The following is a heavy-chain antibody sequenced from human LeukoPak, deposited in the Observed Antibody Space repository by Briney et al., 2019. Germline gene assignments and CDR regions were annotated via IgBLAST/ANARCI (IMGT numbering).Heavy chain of an antibody. CDR3: VRSQYSSTWYFDL. D-gene: IGHD6-13*01. V-gene: IGHV6-1*01. CDR1: GDSVSNNIAA. J-gene: IGHJ4*02. Sequence: SQTLSLTCAISGDSVSNNIAAWNWIRQSPSRGLEWLGRTYYRSKWLHHYAVPVNSRLTINPDTSKNHFSLQLNSVTPDDTAVYYCVRSQYSSTWYFDLWGQGTLVTVSS. CDR2: TYYRSKWLH.